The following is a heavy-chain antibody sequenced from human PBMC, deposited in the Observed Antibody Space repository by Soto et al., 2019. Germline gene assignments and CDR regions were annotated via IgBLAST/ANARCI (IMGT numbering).Heavy chain of an antibody. CDR1: GYTFTSYA. CDR2: INAGNGNT. CDR3: AREGVKGLDV. D-gene: IGHD3-16*01. J-gene: IGHJ6*02. Sequence: ASVKVSCKASGYTFTSYAMHWVRQAPGQRLEWMGWINAGNGNTKYSQKFQGRVTMTRNTSISTACMELSSLRSEDTAVYYCAREGVKGLDVWGQGTTVTVSS. V-gene: IGHV1-3*01.